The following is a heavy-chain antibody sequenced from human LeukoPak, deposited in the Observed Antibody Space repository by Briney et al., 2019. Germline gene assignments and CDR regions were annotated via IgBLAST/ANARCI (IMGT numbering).Heavy chain of an antibody. D-gene: IGHD2-2*02. V-gene: IGHV1-8*01. CDR2: MNPNSGNT. CDR1: GYTFTSYD. CDR3: ARGRGKVVVVPAAIRFDP. J-gene: IGHJ5*02. Sequence: ASVKVSCKASGYTFTSYDINWVRQAPGQGLEWMGWMNPNSGNTGYAQKFQGRVTMTRNTSISTASMELSSLRSEDTAVYYCARGRGKVVVVPAAIRFDPWGQGTLVTVSS.